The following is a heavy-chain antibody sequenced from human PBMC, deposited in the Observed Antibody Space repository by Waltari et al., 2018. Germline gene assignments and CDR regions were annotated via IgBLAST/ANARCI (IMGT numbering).Heavy chain of an antibody. CDR2: VSPIIGTA. J-gene: IGHJ4*02. CDR1: GGTFSSYA. D-gene: IGHD5-12*01. CDR3: AGGGWLQFRGFDY. V-gene: IGHV1-69*13. Sequence: QVQLVQSGAEVKKPGSSVKVSCKASGGTFSSYAISWVRQAPGQGLEWMGGVSPIIGTANYAQKCQGRVTITADESTSTAYMGLSSLRSEDTAVYYCAGGGWLQFRGFDYWGQGTLVTVSS.